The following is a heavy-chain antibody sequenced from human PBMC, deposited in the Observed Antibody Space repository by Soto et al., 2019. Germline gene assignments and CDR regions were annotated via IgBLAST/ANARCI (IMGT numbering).Heavy chain of an antibody. D-gene: IGHD5-18*01. CDR3: ANMNGYGEY. CDR1: GFRFSSYS. J-gene: IGHJ4*02. CDR2: ITANGDRT. V-gene: IGHV3-23*01. Sequence: PGGSLRLSCADSGFRFSSYSMSWVRQTPGKGLEWVAAITANGDRTYYADSVKGRFTISRDNSKKTHYLQMTSLRAEDTAMYYCANMNGYGEYWGQGKPVTVSS.